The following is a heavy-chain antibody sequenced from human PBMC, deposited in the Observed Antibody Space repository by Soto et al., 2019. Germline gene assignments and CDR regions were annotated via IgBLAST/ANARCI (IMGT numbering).Heavy chain of an antibody. J-gene: IGHJ4*02. CDR2: IYSGGDT. Sequence: EVPLVESGGGLIQPAGSLRLSCAASGFTVSSKYMTWVRQAPGKGLERVAVIYSGGDTYYEDSVKGRFTISRDNSKNTLYLQMNSLRAEDTALYYCASAAVTAPDYWGQGTPVTVSS. CDR1: GFTVSSKY. V-gene: IGHV3-53*01. D-gene: IGHD2-21*02. CDR3: ASAAVTAPDY.